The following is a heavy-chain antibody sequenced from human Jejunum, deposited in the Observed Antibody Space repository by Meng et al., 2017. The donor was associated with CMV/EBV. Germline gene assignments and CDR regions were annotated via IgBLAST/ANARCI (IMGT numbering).Heavy chain of an antibody. Sequence: QVLLVQSGSEGKKPGASVTVSCKTSGYTFTGYFIHWVRQAPGQGLEWMGRINPNTAATDYAQKFQGRVTMIGDTSTNTVYLEMNSLRSGDTAVYYCARRHDIDLFFDYWGQGSLVTVSS. D-gene: IGHD3-9*01. CDR2: INPNTAAT. CDR1: GYTFTGYF. CDR3: ARRHDIDLFFDY. J-gene: IGHJ4*02. V-gene: IGHV1-2*06.